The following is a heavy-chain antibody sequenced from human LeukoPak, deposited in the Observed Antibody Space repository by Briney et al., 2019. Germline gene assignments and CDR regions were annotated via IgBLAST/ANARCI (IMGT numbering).Heavy chain of an antibody. CDR3: AHNVKHYDILTGYYGPAGGFDY. CDR2: IYWNDDK. Sequence: SGPTLVNPTQTLTLTCTFSGFSLSTSGVGVGWIRQPPGKALEWLALIYWNDDKRYSPSLKSRLTITKDTSKNQVVLTMTNMDPVDTATYYCAHNVKHYDILTGYYGPAGGFDYWGQGTLVTVSS. J-gene: IGHJ4*02. CDR1: GFSLSTSGVG. D-gene: IGHD3-9*01. V-gene: IGHV2-5*01.